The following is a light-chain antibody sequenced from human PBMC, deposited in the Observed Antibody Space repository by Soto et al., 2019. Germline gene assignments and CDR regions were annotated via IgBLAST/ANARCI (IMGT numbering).Light chain of an antibody. J-gene: IGKJ3*01. CDR3: QTYGRVPPVT. CDR2: GAS. Sequence: DIQMTQSPSSLSASVGDKVTMTCRASQGINNFLAWYQQKPGKVPMLLIYGASTLQSGVPSRFSGSGSGTDFTITISSLQPEDVATYYCQTYGRVPPVTFGPGTKVDV. V-gene: IGKV1-27*01. CDR1: QGINNF.